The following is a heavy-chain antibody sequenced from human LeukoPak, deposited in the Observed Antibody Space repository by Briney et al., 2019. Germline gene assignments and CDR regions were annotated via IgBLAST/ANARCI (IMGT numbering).Heavy chain of an antibody. D-gene: IGHD2-21*02. CDR3: AKVDCGGDCYFDYFDY. Sequence: GGSLRLSCAASGFTFSSYWMSWVRQAPGKGLEWVANIKQDGSEKYYVDSVKGRFTISRDNAKNSLYLQMNSLRAEDTALYYCAKVDCGGDCYFDYFDYWGQGTLVTVSS. V-gene: IGHV3-7*03. J-gene: IGHJ4*02. CDR2: IKQDGSEK. CDR1: GFTFSSYW.